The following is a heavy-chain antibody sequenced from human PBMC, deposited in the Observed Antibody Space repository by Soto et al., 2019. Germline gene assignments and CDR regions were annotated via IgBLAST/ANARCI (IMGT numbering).Heavy chain of an antibody. J-gene: IGHJ5*02. CDR3: ARGRWQQRFRWFDP. D-gene: IGHD6-13*01. V-gene: IGHV4-34*01. Sequence: PSETLSLTCAVYGGSFSGYYWSWIRQPPGKGLEWIGEINHSGSTNYNPSLKSRVTISVDTSKNQFSLKLSSVTAADTAVYYCARGRWQQRFRWFDPWGQGTLVTVSS. CDR1: GGSFSGYY. CDR2: INHSGST.